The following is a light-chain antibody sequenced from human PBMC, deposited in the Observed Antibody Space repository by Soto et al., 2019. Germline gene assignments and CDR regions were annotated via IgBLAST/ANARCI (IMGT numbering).Light chain of an antibody. V-gene: IGKV1-33*01. Sequence: DIQLTQSPSSLSASVGDRVTITCQASQDISNHLNWYQQKPGKAPNLLIYDASDLETGVPSRFSGGGARKFFSFTINSLQPEDIATYYCQKHDGVPLFGPGTKVEIK. CDR1: QDISNH. J-gene: IGKJ3*01. CDR3: QKHDGVPL. CDR2: DAS.